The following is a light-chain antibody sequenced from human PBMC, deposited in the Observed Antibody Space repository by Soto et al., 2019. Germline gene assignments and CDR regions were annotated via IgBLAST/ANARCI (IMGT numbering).Light chain of an antibody. V-gene: IGLV1-40*01. CDR1: SSNIGAGYD. Sequence: QAVVTQPPSVSGAPGQRVTISCTGSSSNIGAGYDVHWYQQLPGTAPKLLIYVNSNRPSGVPDRFSGSKSGTSASLALTGLQAEDEADYYCQSYDSSLSGSVVFGGGTKLTVL. J-gene: IGLJ2*01. CDR2: VNS. CDR3: QSYDSSLSGSVV.